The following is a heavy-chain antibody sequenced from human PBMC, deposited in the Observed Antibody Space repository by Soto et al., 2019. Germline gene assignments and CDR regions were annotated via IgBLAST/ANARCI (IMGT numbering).Heavy chain of an antibody. J-gene: IGHJ4*02. V-gene: IGHV4-34*01. Sequence: TSETLSLTCAFYGGSFSGYYWSLIRQPPGKGLEWIGEINHSGSTNYNPSLKSRVTISVDTSKNQFSLKLSSVTAADTAVYYCGRGPDDYRNHYWGQGTLVTVSS. CDR3: GRGPDDYRNHY. D-gene: IGHD4-4*01. CDR1: GGSFSGYY. CDR2: INHSGST.